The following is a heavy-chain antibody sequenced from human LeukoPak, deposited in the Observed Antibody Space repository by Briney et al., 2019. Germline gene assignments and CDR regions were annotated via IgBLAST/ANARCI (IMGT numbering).Heavy chain of an antibody. J-gene: IGHJ4*02. CDR2: IYTSGST. D-gene: IGHD1-26*01. CDR3: ARATWELLGERFDY. Sequence: SETLSLTCTVSGGSISSGSYYWSWIRQPAGKGLEWIGRIYTSGSTNYNPSLKSRVTISVDTSKNQFSLKLSSVTAAVTAVYYCARATWELLGERFDYWGQGTLVTVSS. V-gene: IGHV4-61*02. CDR1: GGSISSGSYY.